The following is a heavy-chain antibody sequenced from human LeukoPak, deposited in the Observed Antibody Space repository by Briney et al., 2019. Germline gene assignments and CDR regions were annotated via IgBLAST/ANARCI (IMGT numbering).Heavy chain of an antibody. D-gene: IGHD1-26*01. CDR1: GFTFSSYW. Sequence: PGGSLRLSCAASGFTFSSYWMHWVRQAPGKGLVWVSRINGDGSSTTYADSVKGRFTISRDNAKNTLYLQMNSLRAEDTAVYYCARDVGARLVYWGQGTLVTVSS. CDR3: ARDVGARLVY. V-gene: IGHV3-74*01. J-gene: IGHJ4*02. CDR2: INGDGSST.